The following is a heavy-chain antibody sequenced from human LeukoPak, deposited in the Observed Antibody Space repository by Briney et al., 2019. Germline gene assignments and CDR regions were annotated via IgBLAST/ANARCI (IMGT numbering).Heavy chain of an antibody. V-gene: IGHV3-23*01. CDR1: GFISRTYA. CDR2: ITDIGDRA. Sequence: PGGSLRLSCGTSGFISRTYAMTWVRQAPGKGLEWVSTITDIGDRAFYIDSVRGRFTISRDDSKNTLYLQMNSLRAEDTAVYYCTKDQDFRLGSMDHWGQGTLVTVSS. D-gene: IGHD7-27*01. J-gene: IGHJ4*02. CDR3: TKDQDFRLGSMDH.